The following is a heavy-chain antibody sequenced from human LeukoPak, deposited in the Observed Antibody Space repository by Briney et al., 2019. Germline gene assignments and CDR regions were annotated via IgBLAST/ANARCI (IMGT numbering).Heavy chain of an antibody. CDR3: ARETGDYYYYYMDV. V-gene: IGHV4-4*07. J-gene: IGHJ6*03. CDR2: IYTSGST. Sequence: SETLSLTCTVSGGSISSYYWSWIRQPAGKGLEWIGRIYTSGSTNYNPSLKSRVTMPVDTSKNQFSLKLSSVTAADTAVYYCARETGDYYYYYMDVWGKGATVTVSS. CDR1: GGSISSYY.